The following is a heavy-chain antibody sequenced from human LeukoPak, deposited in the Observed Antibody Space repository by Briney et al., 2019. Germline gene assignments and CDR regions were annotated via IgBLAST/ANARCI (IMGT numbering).Heavy chain of an antibody. V-gene: IGHV3-30*03. CDR1: GFTFSSYG. Sequence: GRSLRLSCAASGFTFSSYGMHWVRQAPGKGLEWVAVISYDGSNKYYADSVKGRFTISRDNSKNTLYLQMNSLRAEDTAVYYCAISARVLRYYFDYWGQGTLVTVSS. CDR2: ISYDGSNK. CDR3: AISARVLRYYFDY. D-gene: IGHD3-16*01. J-gene: IGHJ4*02.